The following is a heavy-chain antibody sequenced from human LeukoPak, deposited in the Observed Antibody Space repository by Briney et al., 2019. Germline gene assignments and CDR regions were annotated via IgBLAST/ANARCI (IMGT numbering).Heavy chain of an antibody. CDR3: ARHFDYDSGGDAFNV. V-gene: IGHV4-59*08. D-gene: IGHD3-10*01. Sequence: PSETLSLTCTVSGGSVSGYYWSWIRQPPGKELECIGYIHYTEGTNYNPSLKSRVTLSVDTSKVQITLKLSSVTAADTAVYYCARHFDYDSGGDAFNVWGQGTIVTVSS. CDR1: GGSVSGYY. CDR2: IHYTEGT. J-gene: IGHJ3*01.